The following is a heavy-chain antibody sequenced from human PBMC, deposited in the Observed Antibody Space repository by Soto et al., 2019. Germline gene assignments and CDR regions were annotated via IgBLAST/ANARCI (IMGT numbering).Heavy chain of an antibody. CDR1: GYTLTELS. CDR2: FDPEDGET. D-gene: IGHD4-17*01. V-gene: IGHV1-24*01. CDR3: APLSTVTTNYYYYYYMDV. J-gene: IGHJ6*03. Sequence: ASVKVSCKVSGYTLTELSMHWVRQAPGKGLEWKGGFDPEDGETIYAQKFQGRVTMTEDTSTDTAYMELSSLRSEDTAAYYCAPLSTVTTNYYYYYYMDVWGNGTTVTVSS.